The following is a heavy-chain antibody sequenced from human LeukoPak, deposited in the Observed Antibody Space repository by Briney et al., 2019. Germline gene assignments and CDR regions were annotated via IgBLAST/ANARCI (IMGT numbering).Heavy chain of an antibody. J-gene: IGHJ3*02. CDR2: ISYDGSNK. Sequence: GGSLRLSCAASGFTFSSYGMHWVRQAPGKGLEWVAVISYDGSNKYYADSVKGRFTISRDNSKNTLYLQMNSLRAEDTAVYYCATVSDGYNRYKSAFDIWGQGTMVTVSS. CDR1: GFTFSSYG. D-gene: IGHD5-24*01. CDR3: ATVSDGYNRYKSAFDI. V-gene: IGHV3-30*03.